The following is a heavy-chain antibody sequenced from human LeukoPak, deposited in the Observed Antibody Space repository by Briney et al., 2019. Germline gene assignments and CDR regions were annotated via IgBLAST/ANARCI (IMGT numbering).Heavy chain of an antibody. Sequence: PSQTLSLTCTVSGGSISSGDYYWSWIRQPPGKGLEWIGYIYYSGSTYYNPSLKSRVTISVDTSKNQFSLKLSSVTAADTAVYYCARVVPAAMLNYYYGMDVWGQGTTVTVSS. CDR2: IYYSGST. J-gene: IGHJ6*02. V-gene: IGHV4-30-4*01. D-gene: IGHD2-2*01. CDR3: ARVVPAAMLNYYYGMDV. CDR1: GGSISSGDYY.